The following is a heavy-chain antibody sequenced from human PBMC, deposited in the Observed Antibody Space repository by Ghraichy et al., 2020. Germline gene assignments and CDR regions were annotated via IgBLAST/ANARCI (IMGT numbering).Heavy chain of an antibody. D-gene: IGHD6-19*01. V-gene: IGHV4-34*01. CDR1: GGSFSGYY. CDR2: INHSGST. J-gene: IGHJ6*02. CDR3: ARGLATLVTAVADTGNGMDV. Sequence: SETLSLTCAVYGGSFSGYYWSWIRQPPGKGLEWIGEINHSGSTNYNPSLKSRVTISVDTSKNQFSLKLSSVTAADTAVFYCARGLATLVTAVADTGNGMDVWGQGTTVTVSS.